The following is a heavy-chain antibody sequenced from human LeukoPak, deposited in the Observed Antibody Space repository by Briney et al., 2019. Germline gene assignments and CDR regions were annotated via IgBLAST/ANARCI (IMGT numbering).Heavy chain of an antibody. CDR1: GFTFSSYW. D-gene: IGHD3-16*01. J-gene: IGHJ4*02. CDR3: ARVRWGGLYYFDY. CDR2: INDDGRST. Sequence: GGSLRLSCAASGFTFSSYWMHWVRQAPGKGLVGVSRINDDGRSTSYADSVKGRFTISRDNAKNTLYLQMNSLRAEDTAVYYCARVRWGGLYYFDYWGQGTLVAVSS. V-gene: IGHV3-74*01.